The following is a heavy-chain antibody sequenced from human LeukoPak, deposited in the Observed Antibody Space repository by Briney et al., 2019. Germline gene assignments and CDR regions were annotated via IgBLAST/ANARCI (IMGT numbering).Heavy chain of an antibody. CDR2: ISYDGSNK. J-gene: IGHJ4*02. CDR3: AAYIVHGY. V-gene: IGHV3-30-3*01. D-gene: IGHD2-15*01. CDR1: GFTFSSYA. Sequence: PGGSLRLSCAASGFTFSSYAMHWVRQAPGKGLEWVAVISYDGSNKYYADSVKGRFTISRDNPKNTLYLQMNSLRAEDTAVYYCAAYIVHGYWGQGTLVTVSS.